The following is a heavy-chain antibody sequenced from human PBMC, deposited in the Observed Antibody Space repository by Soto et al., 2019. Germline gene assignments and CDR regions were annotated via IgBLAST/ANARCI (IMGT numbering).Heavy chain of an antibody. CDR1: GGSFSGYY. V-gene: IGHV4-34*01. D-gene: IGHD6-6*01. CDR2: INHSGST. CDR3: LYSTSSGGDFFDY. Sequence: SETLSLTCGVYGGSFSGYYWSWIRQPPGKGLEWIGEINHSGSTHYNPSLKSRVTISVDTSKNQFSLKLSSVTAADTAVYYCLYSTSSGGDFFDYWGQGTLVTVSS. J-gene: IGHJ4*02.